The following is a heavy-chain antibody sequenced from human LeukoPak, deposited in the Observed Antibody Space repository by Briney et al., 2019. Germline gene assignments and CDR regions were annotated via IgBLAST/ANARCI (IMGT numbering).Heavy chain of an antibody. D-gene: IGHD3-22*01. CDR3: ARVVGYYDSSGYLTGWYFDL. CDR2: IIPIFGTA. Sequence: ASVKVSCKASGGTFSSYAISWVRQAPGQGLEWMGGIIPIFGTANYAQKFQGRVTITADESTSTAYMELSSLRSEDTAVYYCARVVGYYDSSGYLTGWYFDLWGRGTLVTVSS. J-gene: IGHJ2*01. V-gene: IGHV1-69*13. CDR1: GGTFSSYA.